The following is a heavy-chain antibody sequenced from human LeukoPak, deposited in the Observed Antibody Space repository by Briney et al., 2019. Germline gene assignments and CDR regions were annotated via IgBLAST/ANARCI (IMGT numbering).Heavy chain of an antibody. J-gene: IGHJ3*02. CDR2: IKQDGSEK. Sequence: PGGSLRLSCAASGFTFRSYWMSWVRQAPGKGLERVANIKQDGSEKYYVDSVKGRFTISRDNAKNSLDLQMNSLRVEDTAVYYCARDQQWLAFDIWGQGTMVTVSS. CDR3: ARDQQWLAFDI. D-gene: IGHD6-19*01. CDR1: GFTFRSYW. V-gene: IGHV3-7*01.